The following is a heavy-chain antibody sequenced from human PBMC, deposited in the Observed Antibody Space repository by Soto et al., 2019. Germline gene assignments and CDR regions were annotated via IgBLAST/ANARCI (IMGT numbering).Heavy chain of an antibody. CDR2: ISSSGSTI. CDR1: GFTFSDYY. Sequence: GGSLRLSCAASGFTFSDYYMSWIRQGPGKGLEWVSYISSSGSTIYYADSVKGRFTISRDNAKNSLYLQMNSLRAGDTAVYYCTRDASRDSSARGWFDPWGPGTLVTISS. CDR3: TRDASRDSSARGWFDP. D-gene: IGHD6-13*01. V-gene: IGHV3-11*04. J-gene: IGHJ5*02.